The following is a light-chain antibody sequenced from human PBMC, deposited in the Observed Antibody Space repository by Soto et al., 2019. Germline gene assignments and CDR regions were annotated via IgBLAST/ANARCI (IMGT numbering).Light chain of an antibody. V-gene: IGKV4-1*01. CDR1: QSVLYSSNNKSF. CDR2: WAS. J-gene: IGKJ1*01. Sequence: DIVMTQSPDSLAVSLGERATINCKSSQSVLYSSNNKSFLGWYQLKSGQPPKLLIYWASTRESGVPDRFSGSGSRTDFTLTIDSLQAEAVAIYFCQQYYTNPWTFGQGTKVEIK. CDR3: QQYYTNPWT.